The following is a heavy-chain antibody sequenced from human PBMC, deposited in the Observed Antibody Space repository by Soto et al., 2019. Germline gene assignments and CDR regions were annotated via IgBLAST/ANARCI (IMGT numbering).Heavy chain of an antibody. CDR1: GFTFSSYS. D-gene: IGHD6-19*01. CDR2: ISSSSSYI. Sequence: GGSLRLSCAASGFTFSSYSMNWVRQAPGKGLEWVSSISSSSSYIYYADSVKGRFTISRDNAKNSLYLQMNSLRAEDTAVYYGARGDEGWSGWYYGMDVWGQGTTVTVSS. CDR3: ARGDEGWSGWYYGMDV. V-gene: IGHV3-21*01. J-gene: IGHJ6*02.